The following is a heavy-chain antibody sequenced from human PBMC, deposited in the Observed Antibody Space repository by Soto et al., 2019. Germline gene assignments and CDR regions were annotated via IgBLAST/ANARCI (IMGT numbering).Heavy chain of an antibody. CDR3: AKERQTAY. CDR2: ISDSGGQT. J-gene: IGHJ4*02. CDR1: GFTFSNYV. Sequence: QPGGSLRLSCAASGFTFSNYVMTWLRQAPGKGLEWVSCISDSGGQTYYADSVKGRFTISRDNSKNTLYLQMNSLRAEDTAVYYCAKERQTAYWGQGTLVTVSS. V-gene: IGHV3-23*01.